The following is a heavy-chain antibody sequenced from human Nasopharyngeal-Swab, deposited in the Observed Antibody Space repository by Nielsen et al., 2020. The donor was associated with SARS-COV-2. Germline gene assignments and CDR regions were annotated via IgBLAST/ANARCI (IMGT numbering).Heavy chain of an antibody. J-gene: IGHJ6*03. V-gene: IGHV3-74*01. CDR3: ARGIYYYYYYMDV. CDR1: GFTFSSHW. Sequence: GGSLRLSCAASGFTFSSHWMHWVRQAPGKGLVWVSHISSDGSSTNYADSVKGRFTISRDNAKNSLYLQMNSLRAEDTAVYYCARGIYYYYYYMDVWGKGTTVTVSS. CDR2: ISSDGSST.